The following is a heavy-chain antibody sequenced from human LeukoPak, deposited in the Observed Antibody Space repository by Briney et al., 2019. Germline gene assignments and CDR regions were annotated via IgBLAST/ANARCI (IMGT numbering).Heavy chain of an antibody. CDR3: ASPRGYSALDAFDI. V-gene: IGHV3-21*01. Sequence: GGSLRLSCAASGFTVSSYSMNWVRQAPGKGLEWVSSISSSSSYIYYADSVKGRFTISRDNAKNSLYLQMNSLRAEDTAVYYCASPRGYSALDAFDIWGQGTMVTVSS. J-gene: IGHJ3*02. CDR2: ISSSSSYI. CDR1: GFTVSSYS. D-gene: IGHD5-18*01.